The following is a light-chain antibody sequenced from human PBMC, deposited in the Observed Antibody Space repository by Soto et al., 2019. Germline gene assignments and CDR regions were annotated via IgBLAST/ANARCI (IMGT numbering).Light chain of an antibody. V-gene: IGKV3-20*01. CDR1: QTVSSNS. Sequence: EMVMTQSPATLSVSPGERATLSCRASQTVSSNSLAWYQHKPGQAPRLLIYGVSSRATGIPDRFSGSGSGTDFTLTITRLEPEDFAVYYCQHYGRVPPRTFGQGTKVDIK. CDR3: QHYGRVPPRT. J-gene: IGKJ1*01. CDR2: GVS.